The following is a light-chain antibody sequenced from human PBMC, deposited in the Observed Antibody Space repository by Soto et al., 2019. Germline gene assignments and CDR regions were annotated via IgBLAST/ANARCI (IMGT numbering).Light chain of an antibody. CDR2: EVT. Sequence: QSVLTQPASVSGSPGQSITISCAGTRDDIGAYDYVSWYQQHPGNAPKLLVYEVTNRPSGVSVRFSGSKSGNTASLTISGLQAEDEADYYCNSYTNSSAMVFGGGTKVTVL. J-gene: IGLJ2*01. V-gene: IGLV2-14*01. CDR3: NSYTNSSAMV. CDR1: RDDIGAYDY.